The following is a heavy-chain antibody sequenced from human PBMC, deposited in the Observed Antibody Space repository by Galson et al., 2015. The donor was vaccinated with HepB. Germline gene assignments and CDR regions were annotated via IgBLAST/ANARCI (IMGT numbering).Heavy chain of an antibody. CDR2: INPNSGGT. Sequence: SVKVSCKASGYTFTGYYMHWVRQAPGQGLEWMGWINPNSGGTNYAQKFQGWVTMTRDTSISTAYMELSRLRSDDTAVYYCAREFCGGDCYNFDYWGQGTLVTVSS. CDR3: AREFCGGDCYNFDY. J-gene: IGHJ4*02. CDR1: GYTFTGYY. V-gene: IGHV1-2*04. D-gene: IGHD2-21*02.